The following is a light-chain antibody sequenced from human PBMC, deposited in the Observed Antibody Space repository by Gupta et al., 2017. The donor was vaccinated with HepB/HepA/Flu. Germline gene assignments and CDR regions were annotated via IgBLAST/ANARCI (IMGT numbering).Light chain of an antibody. CDR1: QSVDSN. V-gene: IGKV3-15*01. CDR2: GTS. CDR3: EQYNNWPFT. J-gene: IGKJ2*01. Sequence: EIVMTQSPATLSVSPGETATLSCRASQSVDSNYLAWYQQKPGQAPRLLIYGTSIRFTGVPARFSGSGSGTEFTLTISSLQSEDFAVYYCEQYNNWPFTFGQGTKLEIK.